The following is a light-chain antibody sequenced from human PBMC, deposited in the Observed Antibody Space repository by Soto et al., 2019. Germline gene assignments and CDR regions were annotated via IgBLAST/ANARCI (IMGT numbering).Light chain of an antibody. J-gene: IGKJ5*01. CDR3: QHGSDWPPFT. Sequence: EIVLTQSPASLSLSPGERATLSCRASQSVNSNLAWYQHKPGQAPRLLSYDASNRATGIPARFSGSGSGTDFTLTVSSLEPEDFAVYYCQHGSDWPPFTFGQGTRLE. CDR2: DAS. CDR1: QSVNSN. V-gene: IGKV3-11*01.